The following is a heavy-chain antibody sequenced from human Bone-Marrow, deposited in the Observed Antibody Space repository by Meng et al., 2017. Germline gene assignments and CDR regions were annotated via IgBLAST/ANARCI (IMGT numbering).Heavy chain of an antibody. V-gene: IGHV4-30-2*01. CDR3: ARARTTNQSKYRNAYNWFDP. CDR1: GRSTSSGGYP. D-gene: IGHD2/OR15-2a*01. Sequence: QLQPQESGPGPVKPSQTLFLTCAVSGRSTSSGGYPGSWIRQRPGKGLEWVGYVYHSGSTHYNQYLKSRVIMSVDTSKNQFSLKLYSVTAADTAVYYCARARTTNQSKYRNAYNWFDPWGQGTLVTVSS. J-gene: IGHJ5*02. CDR2: VYHSGST.